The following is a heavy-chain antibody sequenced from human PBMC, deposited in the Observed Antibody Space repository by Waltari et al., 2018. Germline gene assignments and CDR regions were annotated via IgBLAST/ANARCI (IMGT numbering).Heavy chain of an antibody. Sequence: QVQLVESGGGVVQPGTSLKLSCSASGFTFSTHAMHWVRQAPGMGLAWVAVMSYDGSDKYYADSVKGRFTISRDNSKNTLYLQMNNVRAEDTAIYYCAKDIRKLRYGDSWGQGTLVTVSS. D-gene: IGHD1-26*01. CDR3: AKDIRKLRYGDS. J-gene: IGHJ4*02. CDR2: MSYDGSDK. V-gene: IGHV3-30*04. CDR1: GFTFSTHA.